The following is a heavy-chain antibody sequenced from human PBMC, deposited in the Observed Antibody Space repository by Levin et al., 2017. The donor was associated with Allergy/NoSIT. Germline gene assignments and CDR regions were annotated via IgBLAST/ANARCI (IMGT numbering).Heavy chain of an antibody. CDR1: GFSLSTREVG. Sequence: SGPTLVKPTQTLTLTCTFSGFSLSTREVGVGWIRQPPGKALEWLALIYWDDDKRYSTSLKSRLTITKATSKNQVVFTMTNMDPVDTATYYCAHRRSFNWFDPWGQGTLVTVSS. J-gene: IGHJ5*02. CDR3: AHRRSFNWFDP. V-gene: IGHV2-5*02. D-gene: IGHD6-6*01. CDR2: IYWDDDK.